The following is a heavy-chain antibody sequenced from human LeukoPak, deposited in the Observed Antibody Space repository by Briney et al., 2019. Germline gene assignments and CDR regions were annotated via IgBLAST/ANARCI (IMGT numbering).Heavy chain of an antibody. Sequence: PPGGSLRLSCAASGFTFSTSGMTWVRQAPGKGLDWVSIINGSGGTPYYTDSVKGRFTISRDNSKNTLYLQMNSLRAEDTAVYYCAKTRGISISGVVPLCDYWGQGTLVTVSS. CDR3: AKTRGISISGVVPLCDY. V-gene: IGHV3-23*01. CDR1: GFTFSTSG. D-gene: IGHD3-3*01. J-gene: IGHJ4*02. CDR2: INGSGGTP.